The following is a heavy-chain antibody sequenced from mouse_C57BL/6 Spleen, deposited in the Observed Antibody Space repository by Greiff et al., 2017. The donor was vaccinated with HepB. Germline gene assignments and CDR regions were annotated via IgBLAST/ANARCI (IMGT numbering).Heavy chain of an antibody. Sequence: DVKLVESGGDLVKPGGSLKLSCAASGFTFSSYGMSWVRQTPDKRLEWVATISSGGSYTYYPDSVKGRFTISRDNAKNTLYLQMSSLKSEDTAMYYCARQEGDAIVSYAMDYWGQGTSVTVSS. CDR3: ARQEGDAIVSYAMDY. CDR2: ISSGGSYT. CDR1: GFTFSSYG. J-gene: IGHJ4*01. V-gene: IGHV5-6*02. D-gene: IGHD2-10*02.